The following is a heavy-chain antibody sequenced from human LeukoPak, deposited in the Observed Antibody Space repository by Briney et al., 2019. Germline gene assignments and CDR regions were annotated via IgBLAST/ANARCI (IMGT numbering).Heavy chain of an antibody. Sequence: SETLSLTCTVSGGSISNSHWSWIRQAPGKGLECMGNFYYGERSNYNPSLKSRVTISADTSKNQFSLNLNSVTAADTAVYFCARLAYYCDRSGPADWYFDLWGRGTLVTVSS. CDR1: GGSISNSH. V-gene: IGHV4-59*08. CDR3: ARLAYYCDRSGPADWYFDL. CDR2: FYYGERS. D-gene: IGHD3-22*01. J-gene: IGHJ2*01.